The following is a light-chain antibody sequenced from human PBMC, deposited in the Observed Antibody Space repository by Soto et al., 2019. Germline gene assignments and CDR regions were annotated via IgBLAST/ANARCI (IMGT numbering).Light chain of an antibody. Sequence: EFVLTQSPGTLSLSPGERATLSCRASQTVRNNYLAWYQQKPGQAPRLLIYDASSRAIGIPDRFSGGGSGTDFTLAISSLQPDDFATYYCQQYGFFLTFGQGTKLEIK. CDR2: DAS. J-gene: IGKJ2*01. V-gene: IGKV3-20*01. CDR1: QTVRNNY. CDR3: QQYGFFLT.